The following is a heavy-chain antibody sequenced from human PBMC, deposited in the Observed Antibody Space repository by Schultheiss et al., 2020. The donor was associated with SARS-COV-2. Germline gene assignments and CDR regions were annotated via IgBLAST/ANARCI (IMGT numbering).Heavy chain of an antibody. CDR3: ARDKSLEHYFDY. D-gene: IGHD1-1*01. CDR2: IYYSGST. J-gene: IGHJ4*02. Sequence: SETLSLTCAVYGGSFSGYYWSWIRQPPGKGLEWIGYIYYSGSTNYNPSLKSRVTISVDTSKNQFSLKLSSVTAADTAVYYCARDKSLEHYFDYWGQGTLVTVSS. V-gene: IGHV4-59*01. CDR1: GGSFSGYY.